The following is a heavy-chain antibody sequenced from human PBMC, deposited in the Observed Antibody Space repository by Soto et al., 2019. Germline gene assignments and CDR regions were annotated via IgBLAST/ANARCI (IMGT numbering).Heavy chain of an antibody. J-gene: IGHJ5*02. CDR2: INHSGST. Sequence: SETLSLTCAVYGGSFSGYYWSWIRQPPGKGLEWIGEINHSGSTNYNPSLKSRVTISVDTSKNQFSLKLSSVTAADTAVYYCARRPTMVRGVRNNWFDPWGQGTLVTVSS. CDR3: ARRPTMVRGVRNNWFDP. V-gene: IGHV4-34*01. CDR1: GGSFSGYY. D-gene: IGHD3-10*01.